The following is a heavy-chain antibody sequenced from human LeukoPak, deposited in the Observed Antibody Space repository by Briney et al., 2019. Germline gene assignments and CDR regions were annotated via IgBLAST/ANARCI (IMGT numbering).Heavy chain of an antibody. J-gene: IGHJ4*02. CDR1: GFTFSRYG. V-gene: IGHV3-30*03. Sequence: PGRSLRLSCAASGFTFSRYGMHWVRQAPGKGLEWVAVISSDGNHKYYADSVKGRFTISRDNSKNTLYLQMNSLRTEDTAVYYCASLLLYCSGSTCYSDYWGQGTLVTVSS. D-gene: IGHD2-15*01. CDR2: ISSDGNHK. CDR3: ASLLLYCSGSTCYSDY.